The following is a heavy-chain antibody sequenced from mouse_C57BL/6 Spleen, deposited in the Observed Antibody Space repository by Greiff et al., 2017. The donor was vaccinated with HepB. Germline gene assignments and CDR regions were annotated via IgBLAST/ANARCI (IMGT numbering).Heavy chain of an antibody. D-gene: IGHD3-2*02. CDR2: ISYDGSN. Sequence: EVQLQQSGPGLVKPSQSLSLTCSVTGYSITSGYYWNWIRQFPGNKLEWMGYISYDGSNNYNPSLKNRISITRDTSKNQFFLKLNSVTTEDTATYYCARDGDSSGSFAYWGQGTLVTVSA. CDR1: GYSITSGYY. CDR3: ARDGDSSGSFAY. J-gene: IGHJ3*01. V-gene: IGHV3-6*01.